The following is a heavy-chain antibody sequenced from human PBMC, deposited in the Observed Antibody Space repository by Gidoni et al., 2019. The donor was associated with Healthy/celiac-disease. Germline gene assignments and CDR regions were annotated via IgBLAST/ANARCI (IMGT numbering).Heavy chain of an antibody. CDR3: APQPPRGAAAVD. V-gene: IGHV3-9*01. CDR2: ISWNSGSI. J-gene: IGHJ4*02. D-gene: IGHD6-13*01. CDR1: GFTFDDYA. Sequence: EVQLVESGGGLVQPGRSLRLSCAASGFTFDDYAMHWVRQAPGKGLEWVSGISWNSGSIGYADSVKGRFTISRDNAKNSLYLQMNSLRAEDTALYYCAPQPPRGAAAVDWGQGTLVTVSS.